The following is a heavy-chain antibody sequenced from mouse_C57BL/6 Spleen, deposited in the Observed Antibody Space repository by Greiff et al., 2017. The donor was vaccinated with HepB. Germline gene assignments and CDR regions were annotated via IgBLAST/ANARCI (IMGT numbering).Heavy chain of an antibody. CDR3: ARKGDGYYYFDY. CDR1: GYTFTSYW. CDR2: IDPSDSYT. D-gene: IGHD2-3*01. Sequence: QVQLQQPGAELVRPGTSVKLSCKASGYTFTSYWMHWVKQRPGQGLEWIGVIDPSDSYTNYNQKFKGKATLTVDTSSSTAYMQLSSLTSEDSAVYYCARKGDGYYYFDYWGQGTTLTVSS. V-gene: IGHV1-59*01. J-gene: IGHJ2*01.